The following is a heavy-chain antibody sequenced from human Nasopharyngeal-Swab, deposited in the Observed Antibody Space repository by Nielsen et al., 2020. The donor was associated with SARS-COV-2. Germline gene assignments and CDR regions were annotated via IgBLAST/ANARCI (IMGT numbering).Heavy chain of an antibody. J-gene: IGHJ2*01. CDR1: GGSISSYY. CDR3: TSALSVYYYARSTSWYFVL. D-gene: IGHD3-10*01. CDR2: IYYSGST. Sequence: SETLSPTCTVSGGSISSYYWSWIGQPPGKGLAWIGYIYYSGSTNYNPSLKSRVTISVDTSKNQFSLKLSSVTAADTAVYYCTSALSVYYYARSTSWYFVLWGRGTPVTVSS. V-gene: IGHV4-59*01.